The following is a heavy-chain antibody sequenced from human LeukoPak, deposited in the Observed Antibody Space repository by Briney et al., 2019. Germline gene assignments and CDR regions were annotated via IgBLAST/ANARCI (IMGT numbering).Heavy chain of an antibody. D-gene: IGHD2-21*02. J-gene: IGHJ4*02. CDR2: IRTKANNYAT. V-gene: IGHV3-73*01. CDR1: GFTFSGST. Sequence: TGGSLRLSCAASGFTFSGSTVHWVRQASGKGLDWVGHIRTKANNYATAYAASVKGRFTISRDDSKNTAYLQMNSLKIEDTAVYYCSRHEALPGDYWGQGTPVTVSS. CDR3: SRHEALPGDY.